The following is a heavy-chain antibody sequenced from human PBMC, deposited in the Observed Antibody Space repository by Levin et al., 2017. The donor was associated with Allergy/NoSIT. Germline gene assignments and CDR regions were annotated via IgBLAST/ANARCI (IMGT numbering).Heavy chain of an antibody. J-gene: IGHJ4*02. V-gene: IGHV5-51*01. D-gene: IGHD6-13*01. Sequence: GGSLRLSCKASGYSFTSYWIGWVRQMPGKGLEWMGIIYPGDSDTRYSPSSQGQVTISADKSISTAYLQWSSLKASDTAMYYCARGAEQQLGFDYWGQGTLVTVSS. CDR1: GYSFTSYW. CDR3: ARGAEQQLGFDY. CDR2: IYPGDSDT.